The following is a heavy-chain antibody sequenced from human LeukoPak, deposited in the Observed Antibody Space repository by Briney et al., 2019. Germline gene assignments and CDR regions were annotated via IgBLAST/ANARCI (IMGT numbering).Heavy chain of an antibody. CDR1: GFTFSSYA. CDR3: ARASGDIVETATMGSH. D-gene: IGHD5-18*01. V-gene: IGHV3-30*04. J-gene: IGHJ4*02. Sequence: GGSLRLSCAASGFTFSSYAMHWVRQAPGKGLEWVTVISYDGSKKYYADSVKGRFTISRDNAKNSLYLQMNSLRAEDTAVYYCARASGDIVETATMGSHWGQGTLVTVSS. CDR2: ISYDGSKK.